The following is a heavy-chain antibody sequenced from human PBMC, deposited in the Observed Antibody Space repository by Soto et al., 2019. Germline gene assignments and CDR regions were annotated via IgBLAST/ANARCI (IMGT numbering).Heavy chain of an antibody. Sequence: PGGSLRLSCAASGFTFSSYAMSWVRQAPGKGLEWVSYIGTSTSTVHYADSVKGRFTISRDNSQNTLYLQMNSLRAEDTAVYYCAKFGDYYYSLFDYWGQGTPVTVSS. CDR2: IGTSTSTV. CDR3: AKFGDYYYSLFDY. V-gene: IGHV3-23*01. D-gene: IGHD3-22*01. J-gene: IGHJ4*02. CDR1: GFTFSSYA.